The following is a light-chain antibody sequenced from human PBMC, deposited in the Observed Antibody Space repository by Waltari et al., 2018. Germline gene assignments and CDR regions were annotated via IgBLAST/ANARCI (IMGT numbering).Light chain of an antibody. V-gene: IGKV3-20*01. CDR3: QKYGTRPAT. CDR1: QSVGRS. CDR2: DAS. Sequence: EIVLTQSPASLSLSPGDRATLSCRASQSVGRSLAWYQQRPGQAPRLLIFDASTRATGIPDRFSGSGSGTDFSLTISRLGPEDFAVYYCQKYGTRPATFGQGTKVEVK. J-gene: IGKJ1*01.